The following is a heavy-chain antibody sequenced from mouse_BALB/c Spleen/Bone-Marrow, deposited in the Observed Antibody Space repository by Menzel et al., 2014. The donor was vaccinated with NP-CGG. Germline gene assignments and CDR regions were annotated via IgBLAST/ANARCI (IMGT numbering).Heavy chain of an antibody. J-gene: IGHJ3*01. CDR3: ARSGSSWFAY. CDR1: GYAFSSSW. D-gene: IGHD1-1*01. V-gene: IGHV1-82*01. Sequence: VQLQESGPELVKPGASVKISCKASGYAFSSSWMNWVKQRPGQGLEWIGRIYPGDGDTNYNGKFKGKATLTADKSSSTAYMQLSSLTSVDSAVYFCARSGSSWFAYWAKGLWTLSPQ. CDR2: IYPGDGDT.